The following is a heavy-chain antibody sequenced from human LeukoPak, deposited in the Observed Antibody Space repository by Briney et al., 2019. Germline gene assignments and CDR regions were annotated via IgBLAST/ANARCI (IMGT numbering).Heavy chain of an antibody. CDR2: ISGSGSDT. CDR3: ARGPSGYHNT. V-gene: IGHV3-23*01. Sequence: SGGSLRLSCAASGFTFSHSAMSWVRQAPGKGLEWISTISGSGSDTNYADSVRGRLIISRDNSKNTLFLQMNSLRAEDTAVYYCARGPSGYHNTGGQGTLVTVSS. J-gene: IGHJ4*02. CDR1: GFTFSHSA. D-gene: IGHD5-12*01.